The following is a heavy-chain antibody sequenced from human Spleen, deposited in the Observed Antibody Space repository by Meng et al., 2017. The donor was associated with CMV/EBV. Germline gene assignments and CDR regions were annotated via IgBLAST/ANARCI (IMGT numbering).Heavy chain of an antibody. Sequence: ETLSLTCAASGFTFSVYSVNWVRQAPGKGLEWVSSISSSSSFIYYADSVKGRFTISRDNAKNSLYLQMNGLRVEDTAVYYCARESSSSFVLDVWGQGTTVTVSS. J-gene: IGHJ6*02. CDR3: ARESSSSFVLDV. V-gene: IGHV3-21*01. CDR1: GFTFSVYS. CDR2: ISSSSSFI. D-gene: IGHD6-6*01.